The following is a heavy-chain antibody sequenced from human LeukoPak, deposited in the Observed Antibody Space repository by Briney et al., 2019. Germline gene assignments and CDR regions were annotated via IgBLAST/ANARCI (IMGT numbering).Heavy chain of an antibody. J-gene: IGHJ4*02. CDR1: GFTFSSYS. Sequence: PGGSLRLSCAASGFTFSSYSMNWVRQAPGKGLEWVSYISSSSSTIYYADSVKGRFTISRDNAKNSLYLQMNSLRAKDTAVYYCARDPDGITGTTAPGYWGQGTLVTVSS. D-gene: IGHD1-20*01. CDR2: ISSSSSTI. CDR3: ARDPDGITGTTAPGY. V-gene: IGHV3-48*01.